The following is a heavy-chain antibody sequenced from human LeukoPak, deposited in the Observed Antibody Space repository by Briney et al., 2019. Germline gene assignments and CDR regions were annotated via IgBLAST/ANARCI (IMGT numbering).Heavy chain of an antibody. D-gene: IGHD3-10*02. V-gene: IGHV3-21*01. CDR2: ISSSSSYI. J-gene: IGHJ6*04. Sequence: GGTLRLSCAASGFSFSSYGMNWVRQAPGKGLEWVSSISSSSSYIYYADSVKGRFTISRDNAKNSLYLQMNSLRAEDTAVYYCAELGITMIGGVWGKGTTVTISS. CDR3: AELGITMIGGV. CDR1: GFSFSSYG.